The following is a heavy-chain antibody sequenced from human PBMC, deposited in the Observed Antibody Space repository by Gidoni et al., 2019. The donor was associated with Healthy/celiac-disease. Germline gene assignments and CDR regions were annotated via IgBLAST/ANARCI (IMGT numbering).Heavy chain of an antibody. J-gene: IGHJ6*02. CDR1: GYTFTSYA. CDR2: INTNTGNP. D-gene: IGHD6-19*01. V-gene: IGHV7-4-1*02. CDR3: AREYPLTWLYGPYGMDV. Sequence: QVQLVQSGSELKKPGASVKVSCKASGYTFTSYAMNWVRQAPGQGLEWMGWINTNTGNPTYAQGFTGRFVFSLDTSVSTAYLQISSLKAEDTAVDYCAREYPLTWLYGPYGMDVWGQGTTVTVSS.